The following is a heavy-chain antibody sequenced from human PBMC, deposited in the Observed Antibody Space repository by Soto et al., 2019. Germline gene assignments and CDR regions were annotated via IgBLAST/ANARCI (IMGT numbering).Heavy chain of an antibody. J-gene: IGHJ4*02. CDR2: IIPILGIA. CDR3: ASEGPYDYIWGTNYFDY. Sequence: QVQLVQSGAEVKKPGSSVKVSCKASGGTFSSYTISWVRQAPGQGLEWMGRIIPILGIANYAQKFQGRVTITADKSMSTAYMELSSLRSEDTAVYYCASEGPYDYIWGTNYFDYWGQGTLVTVSS. V-gene: IGHV1-69*02. D-gene: IGHD3-16*01. CDR1: GGTFSSYT.